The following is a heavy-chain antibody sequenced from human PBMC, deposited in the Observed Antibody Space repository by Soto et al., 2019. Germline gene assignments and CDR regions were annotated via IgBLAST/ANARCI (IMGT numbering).Heavy chain of an antibody. CDR3: ARARCSRGQCYYFDY. CDR1: GFTFSRYN. V-gene: IGHV3-64*02. D-gene: IGHD2-2*01. J-gene: IGHJ4*02. CDR2: ISRSGDRT. Sequence: EVQLVESGEGLVQPGGSLRLSCAASGFTFSRYNIHWIRQAPGKGLEFVSAISRSGDRTYYAESVKGRFTITRDNSKNTVWLQMGSLRAEDMAVYYCARARCSRGQCYYFDYWGRGALVSVSS.